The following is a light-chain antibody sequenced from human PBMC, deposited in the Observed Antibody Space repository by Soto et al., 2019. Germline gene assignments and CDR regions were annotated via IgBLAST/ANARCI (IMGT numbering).Light chain of an antibody. CDR2: GAS. V-gene: IGKV3-15*01. CDR1: QSVSSN. CDR3: QQYGNSLWT. J-gene: IGKJ1*01. Sequence: EIVMTHSPATLSVSPCERATLSCRASQSVSSNLAWYQQKPGQAPRLLIYGASTRATGIPARFSGSGSGTEFTLTISRLEPEDFAVYYCQQYGNSLWTFGQGTKVDIK.